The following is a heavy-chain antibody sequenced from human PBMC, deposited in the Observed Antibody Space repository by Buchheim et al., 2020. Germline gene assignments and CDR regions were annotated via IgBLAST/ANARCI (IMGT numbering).Heavy chain of an antibody. Sequence: EVRLVESGGGLVRPGDSLRLSCGASGFLFSTYWMYWVRQVPGKGLVWVLRIRSDGSETNYADSVRGRFAVSRDNARSTLFLQMNSLRVEDTGVYFCARGYNFGYNYYYGMDVWGRGT. CDR3: ARGYNFGYNYYYGMDV. CDR1: GFLFSTYW. V-gene: IGHV3-74*01. D-gene: IGHD5-12*01. J-gene: IGHJ6*02. CDR2: IRSDGSET.